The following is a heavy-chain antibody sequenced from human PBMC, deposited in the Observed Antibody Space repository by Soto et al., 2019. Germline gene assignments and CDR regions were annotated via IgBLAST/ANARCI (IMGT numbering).Heavy chain of an antibody. CDR2: IYSSGGT. D-gene: IGHD5-12*01. CDR3: GGYTGSSWGAGVFDI. Sequence: SETLSLPCTVSGGSISSYYWSWIRQPPGKGLEWIGLIYSSGGTNYNPALKRRVTISVDTSKNQFSLKLSAVTAADTPVYYCGGYTGSSWGAGVFDIWGQATMVTVSS. V-gene: IGHV4-59*03. J-gene: IGHJ3*02. CDR1: GGSISSYY.